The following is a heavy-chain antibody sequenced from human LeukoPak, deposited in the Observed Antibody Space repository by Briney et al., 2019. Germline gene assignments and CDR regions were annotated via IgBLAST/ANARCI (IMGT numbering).Heavy chain of an antibody. J-gene: IGHJ3*02. D-gene: IGHD3-10*01. CDR3: ARRSGDRAFDI. Sequence: PGGSLRLSCAASGFTVSSNYMSWVRQAPGKGLEWVSGISWNSGDLIYADSVKGRFTISRDNAKNSLYLQMNSLRLEDMALYYCARRSGDRAFDIWGQGTMVTVSS. V-gene: IGHV3-9*03. CDR1: GFTVSSNY. CDR2: ISWNSGDL.